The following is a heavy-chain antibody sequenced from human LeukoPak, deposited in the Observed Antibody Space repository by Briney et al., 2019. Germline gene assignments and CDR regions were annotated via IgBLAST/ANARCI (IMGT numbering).Heavy chain of an antibody. CDR1: GGSFSGYY. CDR2: INHSGST. D-gene: IGHD3-10*01. V-gene: IGHV4-34*01. Sequence: SETLSLTCAVYGGSFSGYYWSWIRQPPGKGLEWIWEINHSGSTNYNPSLKSRVTISVDTSKNQFVLKLSSVTAADTAVYYCARENYYGSGSYYPYYYYGMDVWGQGTTVTVSS. J-gene: IGHJ6*02. CDR3: ARENYYGSGSYYPYYYYGMDV.